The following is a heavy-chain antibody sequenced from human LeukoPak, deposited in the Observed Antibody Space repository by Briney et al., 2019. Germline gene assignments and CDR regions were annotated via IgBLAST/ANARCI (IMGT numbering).Heavy chain of an antibody. D-gene: IGHD2-15*01. CDR1: GFTFSNYA. CDR2: ISDTGNT. CDR3: AKAPVTTCRGAFCYPFDY. Sequence: GGSLRLSCAASGFTFSNYAMSWVRQAPGKGLEWVSAISDTGNTYHADSVKGRFTISRDSSKNTLFLQMNRLRPEDAAVYYCAKAPVTTCRGAFCYPFDYWGLGTLVTVSS. V-gene: IGHV3-23*01. J-gene: IGHJ4*02.